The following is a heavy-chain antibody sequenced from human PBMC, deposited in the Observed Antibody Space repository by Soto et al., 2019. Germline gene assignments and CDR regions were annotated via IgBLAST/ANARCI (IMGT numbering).Heavy chain of an antibody. J-gene: IGHJ3*02. CDR1: ECSISSDY. CDR2: IYYNGNT. D-gene: IGHD2-21*02. CDR3: ARAVVTPLAFDI. Sequence: SETPSLTCTVSECSISSDYWTWIRQHPGKGLEWIGYIYYNGNTYYNPSLKSRVTISVDTSKNQFSLKLSSVTAADTAVYYCARAVVTPLAFDIWGQGTMVTVSS. V-gene: IGHV4-59*12.